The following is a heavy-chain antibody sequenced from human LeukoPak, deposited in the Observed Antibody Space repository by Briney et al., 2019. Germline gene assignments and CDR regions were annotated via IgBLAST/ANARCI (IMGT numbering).Heavy chain of an antibody. J-gene: IGHJ4*02. CDR2: INRGGDT. CDR1: GGSFSGSY. Sequence: PSETLSLTCAVYGGSFSGSYWGCTRQPPGKGLEWIGEINRGGDTNYNPSLKSRVTMSVDTSKNQFSLNLNSVTAADTAVYYCARDGAYTRSLDWGPGTLVNVSS. D-gene: IGHD2-2*02. CDR3: ARDGAYTRSLD. V-gene: IGHV4-34*01.